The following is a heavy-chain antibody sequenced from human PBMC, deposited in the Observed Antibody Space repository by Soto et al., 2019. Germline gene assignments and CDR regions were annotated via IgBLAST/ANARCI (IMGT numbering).Heavy chain of an antibody. CDR1: GFTFSSYG. Sequence: GGSLRLSCAASGFTFSSYGMHWVRQAPGRGLEWVSYMSGSGSDVNYVDSVRGRFTMSRDNAQNSLFLQMNSLRAEDTAVYYCARTARLLDSWGPGTLVTVSS. V-gene: IGHV3-21*04. J-gene: IGHJ4*02. CDR3: ARTARLLDS. D-gene: IGHD2-21*01. CDR2: MSGSGSDV.